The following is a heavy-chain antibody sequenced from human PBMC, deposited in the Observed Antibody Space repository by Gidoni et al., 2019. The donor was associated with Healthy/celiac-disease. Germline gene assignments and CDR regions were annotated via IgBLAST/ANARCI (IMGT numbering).Heavy chain of an antibody. V-gene: IGHV4-34*01. Sequence: QVQLQQWGAGLLKPSETLSLTCAVYGGSFSGYYWSWIRQPPGKGLEWIGEINHSGSTNYNPSLKSRVTISVDTSKNQFSLKLSSVTAADTAVYYCARSGWFGSSWSTKKYNWFDPWGQGTLVTVSS. J-gene: IGHJ5*02. CDR1: GGSFSGYY. CDR2: INHSGST. D-gene: IGHD6-13*01. CDR3: ARSGWFGSSWSTKKYNWFDP.